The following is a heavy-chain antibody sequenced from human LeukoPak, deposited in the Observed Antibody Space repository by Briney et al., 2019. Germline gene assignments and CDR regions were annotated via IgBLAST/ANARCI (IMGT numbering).Heavy chain of an antibody. CDR1: GYTFTGYY. CDR2: INPNSGGT. J-gene: IGHJ6*03. Sequence: APVKVSCKASGYTFTGYYMHWVRQAPGQGLEWMGWINPNSGGTNYAQKFQGRVTMTRDTSISTAYMELRSLRSDDTAVYYCARDLGRINLHYYYMDVWGKGTTVTISS. CDR3: ARDLGRINLHYYYMDV. V-gene: IGHV1-2*02.